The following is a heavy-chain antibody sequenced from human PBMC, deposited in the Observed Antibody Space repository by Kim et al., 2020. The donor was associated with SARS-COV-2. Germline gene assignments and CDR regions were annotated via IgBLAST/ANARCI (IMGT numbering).Heavy chain of an antibody. CDR3: ARVRAGGRIVVVVAATLFYGMDV. Sequence: GGSLRLSCAASGFTFSSYWMSWVRQAPGKGLEWVANIKQDGSEKYYVDSVKGRFTISRDNAKNSLYLQMNSLRAEDTAVYYCARVRAGGRIVVVVAATLFYGMDVWGQGTTVTVSS. CDR1: GFTFSSYW. D-gene: IGHD2-15*01. CDR2: IKQDGSEK. V-gene: IGHV3-7*03. J-gene: IGHJ6*02.